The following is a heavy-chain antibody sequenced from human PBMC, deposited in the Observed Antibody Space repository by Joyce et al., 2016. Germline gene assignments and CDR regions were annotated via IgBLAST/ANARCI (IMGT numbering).Heavy chain of an antibody. V-gene: IGHV3-21*02. J-gene: IGHJ6*02. Sequence: EVQLVESGGGLVKPGGSLRISCAASGFTFSTSSMSWFRRAPGKGRECVSAISSDSTYRFYADSVKGRFTVSRDNAKNSLYLQMNSLRAEDTAVFFCARGGIVYDYSMDLWGQGTTVTISS. CDR3: ARGGIVYDYSMDL. CDR1: GFTFSTSS. D-gene: IGHD3-22*01. CDR2: ISSDSTYR.